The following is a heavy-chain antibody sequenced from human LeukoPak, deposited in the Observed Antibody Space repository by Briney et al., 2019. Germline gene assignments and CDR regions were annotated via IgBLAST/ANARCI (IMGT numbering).Heavy chain of an antibody. J-gene: IGHJ4*02. V-gene: IGHV4-39*01. CDR3: ARYWGPYDNSGAYFDY. CDR2: IYYSGST. D-gene: IGHD3-22*01. CDR1: GDSISSSSYY. Sequence: PSETLSLTCTVSGDSISSSSYYWVWLSQPPGKGLEWIATIYYSGSTYYNPSLKSRVTISVDTSKNQFSLKLSSVTAADTAMYYCARYWGPYDNSGAYFDYWGQGTLVTVSS.